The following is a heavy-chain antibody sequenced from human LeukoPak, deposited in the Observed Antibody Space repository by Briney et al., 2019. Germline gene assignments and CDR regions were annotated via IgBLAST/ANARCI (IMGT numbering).Heavy chain of an antibody. CDR3: ARDLPAQWLVNYYYYYGMDV. CDR1: GFTFSSYA. Sequence: GGSLRLSCAASGFTFSSYAMSWVRQAPGKGLEWVSAISGSGGSTYYADSVKGRFTISRDNAKNSLYLQMNSLRAEDTAVYYCARDLPAQWLVNYYYYYGMDVWGQGTTVTVSS. CDR2: ISGSGGST. D-gene: IGHD6-19*01. V-gene: IGHV3-23*01. J-gene: IGHJ6*02.